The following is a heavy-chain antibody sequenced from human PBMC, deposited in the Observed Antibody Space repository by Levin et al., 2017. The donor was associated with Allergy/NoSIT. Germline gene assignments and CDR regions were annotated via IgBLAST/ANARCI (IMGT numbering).Heavy chain of an antibody. Sequence: ASVKVSCRASGYSFTGHYIHWLRQAPGQGLEWMGWINPNAGGTNLARKFLGRVTMTRDTSIGTAFLEVEALRPDDTAVYYCARIADDTADYYFSRIDYWGQGTLVTVSS. CDR2: INPNAGGT. V-gene: IGHV1-2*02. D-gene: IGHD3-3*01. CDR1: GYSFTGHY. CDR3: ARIADDTADYYFSRIDY. J-gene: IGHJ4*02.